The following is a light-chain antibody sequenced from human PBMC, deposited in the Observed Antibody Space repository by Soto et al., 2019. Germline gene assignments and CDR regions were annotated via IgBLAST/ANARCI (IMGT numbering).Light chain of an antibody. CDR2: DAS. Sequence: DIQMTQSPSTLSASVGDRVTITCRASRSITNRLAWYQQKPGKAPKVLIYDASNLEYGVPSRFSGSGFGTEFILTISSLQPDDFATYCCQHYGGMWTFGQGTKV. CDR1: RSITNR. CDR3: QHYGGMWT. V-gene: IGKV1-5*01. J-gene: IGKJ1*01.